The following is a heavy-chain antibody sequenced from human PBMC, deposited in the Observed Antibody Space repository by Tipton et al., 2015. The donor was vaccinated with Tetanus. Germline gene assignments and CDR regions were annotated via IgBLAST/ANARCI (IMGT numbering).Heavy chain of an antibody. D-gene: IGHD3-9*01. CDR2: IYHSGST. J-gene: IGHJ4*02. CDR3: ARASLTGDYMPGPLDF. V-gene: IGHV4-31*11. Sequence: TLSLTCAVSGGSITSDNHYWSWIRQPPGKGLEWIGYIYHSGSTYYNPSLKSRLDISLDTSKNQFSLRLTSVTVADTAVYYCARASLTGDYMPGPLDFWGQGAPVTVSS. CDR1: GGSITSDNHY.